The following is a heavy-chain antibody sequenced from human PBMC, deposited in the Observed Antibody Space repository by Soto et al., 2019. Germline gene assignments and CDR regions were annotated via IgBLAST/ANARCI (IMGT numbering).Heavy chain of an antibody. D-gene: IGHD2-2*01. CDR2: INHSGST. Sequence: SETLSLTCAVYGGSFSGYYWSWIRQPPGKGLGWIGEINHSGSTNYNPSLKSRVTISVDTSKNQFSLKLSSVTAADTAVYYCARDAIVVVPGDAFDIWGQGTMVTVSS. J-gene: IGHJ3*02. CDR1: GGSFSGYY. V-gene: IGHV4-34*01. CDR3: ARDAIVVVPGDAFDI.